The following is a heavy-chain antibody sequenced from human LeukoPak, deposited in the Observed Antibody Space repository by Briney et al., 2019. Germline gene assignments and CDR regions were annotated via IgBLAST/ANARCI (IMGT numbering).Heavy chain of an antibody. Sequence: ASVKVSCKASGYTFTGYYMHWVRQAPGQGLEWMGWINPNSGGTNYAQKFQGRVTMTRDTSISTAYMGLSRLRSDDTAVYYCAREYTMIVVVSGYFDYWGQGTLVTVSS. CDR3: AREYTMIVVVSGYFDY. V-gene: IGHV1-2*02. J-gene: IGHJ4*02. CDR1: GYTFTGYY. D-gene: IGHD3-22*01. CDR2: INPNSGGT.